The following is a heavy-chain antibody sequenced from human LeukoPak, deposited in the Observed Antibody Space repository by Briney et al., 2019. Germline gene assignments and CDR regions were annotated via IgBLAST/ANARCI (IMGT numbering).Heavy chain of an antibody. CDR1: GYTFTSYG. D-gene: IGHD4-11*01. Sequence: ASVKVSCKASGYTFTSYGISWVRQAPGQGLEWMGWISAYNGNTNYAQKLQGRVTMTTDTSTSTAYMELRSLRSDDTAVYYCARDRGYSNYPYYFDYWGQGTLVTVSS. CDR3: ARDRGYSNYPYYFDY. CDR2: ISAYNGNT. V-gene: IGHV1-18*01. J-gene: IGHJ4*02.